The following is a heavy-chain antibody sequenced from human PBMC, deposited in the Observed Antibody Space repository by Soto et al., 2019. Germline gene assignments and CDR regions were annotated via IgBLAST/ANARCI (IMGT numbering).Heavy chain of an antibody. Sequence: GGSLRLSCAASGFTFSSYWMSWVRQAPGKGLEWVANIKQDGSEKYYVDSVKGRFTISRDNAKNSLYLQMNSLRAEDTAVYYCARPTSPYYYDMGYWGQGTLVTVSS. CDR2: IKQDGSEK. D-gene: IGHD3-22*01. J-gene: IGHJ4*02. CDR1: GFTFSSYW. CDR3: ARPTSPYYYDMGY. V-gene: IGHV3-7*05.